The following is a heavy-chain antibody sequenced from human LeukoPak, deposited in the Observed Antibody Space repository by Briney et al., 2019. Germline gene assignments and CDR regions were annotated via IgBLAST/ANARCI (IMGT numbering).Heavy chain of an antibody. CDR3: ARGEVGPVQRHGWFDP. J-gene: IGHJ5*02. Sequence: SQTLSLTCTVSGGSISSGGYYWSWIRQPPGKGLEWIGYIYHSGSTYYNPSLKSRVTISVDRSKNQFSLKLSSVTAADTAVYYCARGEVGPVQRHGWFDPWGQGTLVTVSS. CDR2: IYHSGST. V-gene: IGHV4-30-2*01. D-gene: IGHD1-1*01. CDR1: GGSISSGGYY.